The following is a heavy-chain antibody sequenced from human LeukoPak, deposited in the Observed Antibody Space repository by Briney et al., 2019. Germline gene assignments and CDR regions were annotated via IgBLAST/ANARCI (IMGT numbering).Heavy chain of an antibody. V-gene: IGHV4-59*01. CDR1: GGSISSY. Sequence: SETLSLTCTVSGGSISSYWSWIRQSTGKGLEWIGYIYFTGTTNYNPSLKSRLTISIDTSRNQFSLKLSSATAADTAIYYCVNGGSYLTKWGQGTLVTVSS. D-gene: IGHD3-10*01. J-gene: IGHJ4*02. CDR2: IYFTGTT. CDR3: VNGGSYLTK.